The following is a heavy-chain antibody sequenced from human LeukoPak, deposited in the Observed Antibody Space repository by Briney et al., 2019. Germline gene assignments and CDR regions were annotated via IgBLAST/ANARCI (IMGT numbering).Heavy chain of an antibody. V-gene: IGHV1-2*02. CDR3: ARHHPPLYYDILTGYDY. J-gene: IGHJ4*02. D-gene: IGHD3-9*01. CDR1: GYTFTGYY. CDR2: INPNSGGT. Sequence: REASVKVSCKASGYTFTGYYMHWVRQAPGQGLEWMGWINPNSGGTKYAQKFQGRVTMSRDTSISTAYMHLSRLRPDDTAVFYCARHHPPLYYDILTGYDYWGQGTLVTVSS.